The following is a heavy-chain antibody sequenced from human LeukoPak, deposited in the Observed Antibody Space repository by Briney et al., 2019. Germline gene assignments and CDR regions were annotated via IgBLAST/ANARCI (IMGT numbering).Heavy chain of an antibody. V-gene: IGHV1-69*05. CDR1: GGTFSSYA. Sequence: SVKVSCKASGGTFSSYAISWVRQAPGQGLEWMGRIIPIFGTANYAQKFQGRVTITTDESTSTAYMERSSLRSEDTAVYYCARDYYDSSGPLPRAFDIWGQGTMVTVS. CDR2: IIPIFGTA. CDR3: ARDYYDSSGPLPRAFDI. D-gene: IGHD3-22*01. J-gene: IGHJ3*02.